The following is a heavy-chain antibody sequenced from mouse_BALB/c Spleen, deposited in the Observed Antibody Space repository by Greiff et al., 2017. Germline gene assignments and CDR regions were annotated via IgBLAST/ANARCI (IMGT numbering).Heavy chain of an antibody. J-gene: IGHJ3*01. CDR2: ISSGGST. D-gene: IGHD1-1*01. CDR3: ARGGNYGSSYWFAY. V-gene: IGHV5-6-5*01. Sequence: EVQRVESGGGLVKPGGSLKLSCAASGFTFSSYAMSWVRQTPEKRLEWVASISSGGSTYYPDSVKGRFTISRDNARNILYLQMSSLRSEDTAMYYCARGGNYGSSYWFAYWGQGTLVTVSA. CDR1: GFTFSSYA.